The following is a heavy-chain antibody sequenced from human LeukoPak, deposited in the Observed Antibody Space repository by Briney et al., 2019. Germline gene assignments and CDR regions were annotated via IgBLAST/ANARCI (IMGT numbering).Heavy chain of an antibody. V-gene: IGHV3-23*01. J-gene: IGHJ4*02. CDR3: AKDAFLLGGSNYFDY. CDR1: GFTFSSYA. D-gene: IGHD3-3*02. CDR2: ISGSGGST. Sequence: GGSLRLSCAASGFTFSSYAMSWVRQAPGKGLEWVSAISGSGGSTYYADPVKGRFTISRDNSKNTLYLQMNSLRAEDTAVYYCAKDAFLLGGSNYFDYWGQGTLVTVSS.